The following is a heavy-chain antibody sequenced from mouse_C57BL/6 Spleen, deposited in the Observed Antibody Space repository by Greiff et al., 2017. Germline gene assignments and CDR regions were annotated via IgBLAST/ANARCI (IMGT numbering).Heavy chain of an antibody. CDR1: GYSITSGYD. D-gene: IGHD1-1*01. CDR3: ARGGVYYYGSSYGFAY. Sequence: VQLKESGPGMVKPSQSLSLTCTVTGYSITSGYDRHWIRHFPGNKLEWMGYISYSGSTNYNPSLKSRISITHATSKNHFFLKLNSVTTEDTATYYCARGGVYYYGSSYGFAYWGQGTLGTVSA. CDR2: ISYSGST. J-gene: IGHJ3*01. V-gene: IGHV3-1*01.